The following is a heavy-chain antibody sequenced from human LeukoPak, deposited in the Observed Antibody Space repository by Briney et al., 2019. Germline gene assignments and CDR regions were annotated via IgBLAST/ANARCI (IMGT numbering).Heavy chain of an antibody. CDR2: IQTSPSRSA. V-gene: IGHV4-61*02. Sequence: SQTLSLTCTVSGASISSGLYYWNWIRQSAGKGLEWIGRIQTSPSRSANYNPSLKSRVTISVDTSKNQFSLKLSSVTAADTAVYYCARDSKATNDAFDIWGQGTMVTVSS. J-gene: IGHJ3*02. CDR1: GASISSGLYY. D-gene: IGHD5-24*01. CDR3: ARDSKATNDAFDI.